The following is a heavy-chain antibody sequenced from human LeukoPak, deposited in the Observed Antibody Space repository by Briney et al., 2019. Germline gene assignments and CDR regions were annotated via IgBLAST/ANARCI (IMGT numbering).Heavy chain of an antibody. V-gene: IGHV4-39*07. Sequence: SETLSLTCTVSGGSIIGNSTDYWGWVRLTPGKGLEWIGSIYYSGSTYYNPSLKSRVTISVDTSKNQFSLKLSSVTAADTAVYYCARDTVPAARNYYYGMDVWGQGTTVTVSS. CDR1: GGSIIGNSTDY. D-gene: IGHD2-2*01. CDR3: ARDTVPAARNYYYGMDV. CDR2: IYYSGST. J-gene: IGHJ6*02.